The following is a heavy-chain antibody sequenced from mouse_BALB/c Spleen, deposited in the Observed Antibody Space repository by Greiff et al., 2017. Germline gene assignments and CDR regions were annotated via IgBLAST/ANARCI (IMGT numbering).Heavy chain of an antibody. CDR1: GYSITSGYY. V-gene: IGHV3-6*02. CDR3: ASSPPLYYAMDY. J-gene: IGHJ4*01. Sequence: EVQLQQSGPGLVKPSQSLSLTCSVTGYSITSGYYWNWIRQFPGNKLEWMGYISYDGSNNYNPSLKNRISITRDTSKNQFFLKLNSVTTEDTATYYCASSPPLYYAMDYWGQGTSVTVSS. CDR2: ISYDGSN. D-gene: IGHD6-2*01.